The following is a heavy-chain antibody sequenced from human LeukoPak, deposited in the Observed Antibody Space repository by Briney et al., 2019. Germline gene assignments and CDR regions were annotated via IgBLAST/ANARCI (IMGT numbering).Heavy chain of an antibody. D-gene: IGHD6-6*01. Sequence: ASVKVSCKASGYTFPSYFMHWVRQAPGQGLEWMGIINPTGGSTTYAQKFQGRVTMTRDTSTSTVYMELSSLRADDTAVYYCARTAARRFDYWGQGTLVTVSS. CDR2: INPTGGST. V-gene: IGHV1-46*01. CDR3: ARTAARRFDY. CDR1: GYTFPSYF. J-gene: IGHJ4*02.